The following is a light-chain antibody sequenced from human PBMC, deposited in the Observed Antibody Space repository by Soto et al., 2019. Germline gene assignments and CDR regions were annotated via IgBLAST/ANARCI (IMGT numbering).Light chain of an antibody. CDR2: HVS. J-gene: IGLJ2*01. Sequence: QSVLTQPASVSGSPGQSITISCTGTSSDVGGYNYVSWYQQHPGKAPNLMIYHVSNRPSGVSNRFSGSKSGNTASLTISGLQAEDEADYYCSSYTSYNTMVFGGGTKVTV. CDR3: SSYTSYNTMV. V-gene: IGLV2-14*01. CDR1: SSDVGGYNY.